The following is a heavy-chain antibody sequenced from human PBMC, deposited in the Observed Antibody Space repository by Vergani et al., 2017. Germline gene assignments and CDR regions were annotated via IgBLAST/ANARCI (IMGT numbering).Heavy chain of an antibody. CDR2: INHSGST. CDR3: ARQYCSSTSCSDAFDI. CDR1: GGSFSGYY. Sequence: QVQLQESGPGLVKPSETLSLTCAVYGGSFSGYYWSWIRQPPGKGLEWIGEINHSGSTNYNPSLKSRVTISVDTSKNQFSLKLSSVTAADTAVYYCARQYCSSTSCSDAFDIWGQGTMVTVSS. D-gene: IGHD2-2*01. J-gene: IGHJ3*02. V-gene: IGHV4-34*01.